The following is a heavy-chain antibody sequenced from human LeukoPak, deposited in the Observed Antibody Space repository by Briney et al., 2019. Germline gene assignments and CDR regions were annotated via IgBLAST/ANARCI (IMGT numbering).Heavy chain of an antibody. CDR1: GGSISSYY. CDR3: ARGSRYFDY. Sequence: SETLSLTCTVSGGSISSYYWSWIRQPPGKGLEWIGYIYYSGSTNYNPSLKSRVTISVDTSKNQFSLKPSSVTAADTAVYYCARGSRYFDYWGQGTLVTVSS. J-gene: IGHJ4*02. CDR2: IYYSGST. V-gene: IGHV4-59*01.